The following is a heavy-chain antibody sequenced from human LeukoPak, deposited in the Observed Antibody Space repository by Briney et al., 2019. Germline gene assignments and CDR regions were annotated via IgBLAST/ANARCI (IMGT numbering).Heavy chain of an antibody. D-gene: IGHD3-10*01. V-gene: IGHV1-18*01. J-gene: IGHJ5*02. CDR2: ISAYNGNT. CDR1: GYTFTSYG. CDR3: ARGLIWFGELNNWFDP. Sequence: ASVKVSCKASGYTFTSYGISWVRQAPGQGLEWMGGISAYNGNTNYAQKLQGRVTMTTDTSTSTAYMELRSLRSDDTAVYYCARGLIWFGELNNWFDPWGQGTLVTVSS.